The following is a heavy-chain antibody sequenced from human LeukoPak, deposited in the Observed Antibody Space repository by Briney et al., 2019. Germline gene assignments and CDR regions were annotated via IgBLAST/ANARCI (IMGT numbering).Heavy chain of an antibody. CDR3: ARSTSDSSGWPFDY. J-gene: IGHJ4*02. Sequence: GGSLRLSCAASGFTFSSYGMNWVRQAPGKGLEWVSSISSSSSYIYYADSVKGRFTISRDNAKNSLYLQMNSLRAEDTAVYYCARSTSDSSGWPFDYWGQGTLVTVSS. CDR1: GFTFSSYG. V-gene: IGHV3-21*01. CDR2: ISSSSSYI. D-gene: IGHD6-19*01.